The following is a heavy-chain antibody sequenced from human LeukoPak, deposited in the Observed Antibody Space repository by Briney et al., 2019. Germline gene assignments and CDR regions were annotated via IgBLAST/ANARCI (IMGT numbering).Heavy chain of an antibody. CDR1: GFTFSDYS. D-gene: IGHD6-13*01. Sequence: PGGSLRLSCAASGFTFSDYSMSWIRQAPGKGLEWVAVISYDGSNKYYADSVKGRFTISRDNSKNTLYLQMNSLRAEDTAVYYCARSLIAAAGTGDFQHWGQGTLVTVSS. CDR2: ISYDGSNK. V-gene: IGHV3-30-3*01. J-gene: IGHJ1*01. CDR3: ARSLIAAAGTGDFQH.